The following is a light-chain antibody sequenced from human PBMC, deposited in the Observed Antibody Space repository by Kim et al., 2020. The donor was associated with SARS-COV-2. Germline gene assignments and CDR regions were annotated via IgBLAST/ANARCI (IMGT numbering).Light chain of an antibody. J-gene: IGKJ4*01. V-gene: IGKV1-39*01. CDR1: QTISSY. CDR2: RAS. CDR3: QQSNNSPLT. Sequence: ACGGDRVTITCRASQTISSYLNWYQPKSGIAPKLRIYRASTLQSGVPSRFRGSGSGTDFTLTITNLQPDDFATYFCQQSNNSPLTFGGGTKVDIK.